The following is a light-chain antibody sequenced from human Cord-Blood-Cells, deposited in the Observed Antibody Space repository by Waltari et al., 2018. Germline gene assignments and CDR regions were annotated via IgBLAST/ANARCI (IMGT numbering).Light chain of an antibody. J-gene: IGLJ1*01. V-gene: IGLV2-14*01. Sequence: QSALPQPASVSGSPGQSITISCTGTSRDVGGYNYVSWYQQHPVKAPKLMIHDVSNRPSGVSNRFSGSKSGNTASLTISGLQAEDEADYYCSSYTSSSTYVFGTGTKVTVL. CDR2: DVS. CDR3: SSYTSSSTYV. CDR1: SRDVGGYNY.